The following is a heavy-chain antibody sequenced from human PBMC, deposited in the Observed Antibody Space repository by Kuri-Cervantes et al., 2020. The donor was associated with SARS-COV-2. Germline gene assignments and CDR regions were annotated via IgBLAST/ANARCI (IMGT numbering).Heavy chain of an antibody. V-gene: IGHV1-2*02. CDR3: ATGSPTGTTSWFDP. Sequence: ASVKVSCKVSGYTLTELSMHWVRQAPGQGLEWMGWINPNSGGTNYAQKFQGRVTMTRDTSISTAYMELSRLRSEDTAVYYCATGSPTGTTSWFDPWGQGTLVTVSS. D-gene: IGHD1-7*01. J-gene: IGHJ5*02. CDR2: INPNSGGT. CDR1: GYTLTELS.